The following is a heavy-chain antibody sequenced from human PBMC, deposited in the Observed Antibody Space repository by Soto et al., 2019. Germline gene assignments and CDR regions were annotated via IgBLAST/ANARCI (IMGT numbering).Heavy chain of an antibody. V-gene: IGHV1-18*01. Sequence: QVHLVQSGAEVKKPGASVKVSCKASGYTFTNYGISWVRQAPGQGLEWMGWISGYNGQASYAEKFHGRVTMSTDTSKSTVYMELRRLRSDATAGYSCAIEDKWVAESPGDVFDIWGQGPKVTVSS. D-gene: IGHD6-19*01. J-gene: IGHJ3*02. CDR2: ISGYNGQA. CDR1: GYTFTNYG. CDR3: AIEDKWVAESPGDVFDI.